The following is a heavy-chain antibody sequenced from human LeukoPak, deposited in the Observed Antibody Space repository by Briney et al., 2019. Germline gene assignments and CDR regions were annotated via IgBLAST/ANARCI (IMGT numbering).Heavy chain of an antibody. Sequence: PGGSLRLSCAASGFTFSSYWMSWVRQAPGKGLEWVANIKQDGSEKYYVDSVKGRFTISRDNAKNSLYLQMNSLRAEDTAVYYCARDASGDIVVVPAAVFDYWAQGTLVTVSS. V-gene: IGHV3-7*01. CDR3: ARDASGDIVVVPAAVFDY. J-gene: IGHJ4*02. CDR2: IKQDGSEK. D-gene: IGHD2-2*01. CDR1: GFTFSSYW.